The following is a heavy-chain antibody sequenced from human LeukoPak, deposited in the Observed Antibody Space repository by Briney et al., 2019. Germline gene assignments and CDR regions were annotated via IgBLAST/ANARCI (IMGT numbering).Heavy chain of an antibody. CDR3: ARSQQLVGWFDP. J-gene: IGHJ5*02. CDR2: INPSGGST. CDR1: GYTFTGYY. Sequence: ASVKVSCKASGYTFTGYYMHWVRQAPGQGLEWMGIINPSGGSTSYAQKFQGRVTMTRDTSTSRVYMELSSLRSEDTAVYYCARSQQLVGWFDPWGQGTLVTVSS. V-gene: IGHV1-46*01. D-gene: IGHD6-13*01.